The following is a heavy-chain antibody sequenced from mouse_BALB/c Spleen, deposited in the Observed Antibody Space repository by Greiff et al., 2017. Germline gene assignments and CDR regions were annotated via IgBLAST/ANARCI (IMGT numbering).Heavy chain of an antibody. CDR3: ASGVWLRREVPFAY. V-gene: IGHV7-3*02. CDR1: GFTFTDYY. D-gene: IGHD2-2*01. J-gene: IGHJ3*01. Sequence: EVMLVESGGGLVQPGGSLRLSCATSGFTFTDYYMRWVRQPPGQALEWLGFISNKADGYTTEYSAYVKARFTISRDNSQSILYLQMNTLRAEDSAAYYCASGVWLRREVPFAYWGQGTLVTVSA. CDR2: ISNKADGYTT.